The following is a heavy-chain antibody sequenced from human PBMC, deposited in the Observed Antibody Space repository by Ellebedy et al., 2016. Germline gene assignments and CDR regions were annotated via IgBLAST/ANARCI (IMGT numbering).Heavy chain of an antibody. D-gene: IGHD6-19*01. Sequence: ASVKVSXXASGYTFTGCYVHWVRQAPGQGLEWMGWINPNSGGTKYAQKFQGRVTMTRDTSISTAYMELSRLRSDDTAVYYCASGGSGRDWGQGTLVTVSS. CDR1: GYTFTGCY. CDR2: INPNSGGT. V-gene: IGHV1-2*02. J-gene: IGHJ4*02. CDR3: ASGGSGRD.